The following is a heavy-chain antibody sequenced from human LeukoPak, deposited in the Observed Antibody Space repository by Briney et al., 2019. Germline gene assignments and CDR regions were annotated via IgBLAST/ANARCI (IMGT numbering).Heavy chain of an antibody. CDR1: GFTFSNYA. D-gene: IGHD4-17*01. J-gene: IGHJ5*02. CDR2: IRYDGSNK. CDR3: ARDGYTYGDYGGGWFDP. Sequence: PGGSLRLSCATSGFTFSNYAIHWVRQAPGKGLEWVAFIRYDGSNKYYADSVKGRFTISRDNSKNTLYLQMNSLRAEDTAVYYCARDGYTYGDYGGGWFDPWGQGTLVTVSS. V-gene: IGHV3-30*02.